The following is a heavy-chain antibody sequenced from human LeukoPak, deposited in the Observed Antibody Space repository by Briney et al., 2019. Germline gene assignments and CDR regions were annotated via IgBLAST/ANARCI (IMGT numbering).Heavy chain of an antibody. CDR1: GFTFSSYW. V-gene: IGHV3-74*01. CDR3: ARGWPHGNDY. CDR2: IASDGSST. J-gene: IGHJ4*02. D-gene: IGHD4-23*01. Sequence: GGSLRLSCAASGFTFSSYWMNWVRQAPGKGLVWVSRIASDGSSTTYADSVKGRFSISRDDAKNTLYLQMNSLRVEDTAVYYCARGWPHGNDYWGQGTLVTVSS.